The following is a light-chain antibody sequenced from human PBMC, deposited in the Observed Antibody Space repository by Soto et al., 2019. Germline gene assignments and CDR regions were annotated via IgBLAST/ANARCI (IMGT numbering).Light chain of an antibody. CDR3: QHYNSYPWT. J-gene: IGKJ1*01. CDR1: QTINNW. V-gene: IGKV1-5*03. CDR2: RVS. Sequence: DIQMTQSPSTLSASVGDRVTITCRASQTINNWLAWYQHKPGKAPKFLIYRVSTLESGVPSRFIGAGSGTEFSLTISSLQPDDFGTYYCQHYNSYPWTFGQGTKVAFK.